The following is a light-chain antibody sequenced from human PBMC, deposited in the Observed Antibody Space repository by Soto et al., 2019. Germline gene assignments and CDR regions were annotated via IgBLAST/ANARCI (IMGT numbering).Light chain of an antibody. CDR1: QSISSS. CDR3: QQYTSYSWT. CDR2: RAS. J-gene: IGKJ1*01. V-gene: IGKV1-5*03. Sequence: DIQMTQSPSTLSASVGDRVTITCRASQSISSSLAWYQQKPGTAPKLLIYRASTLQSGVPSRFRGSGSGTEFTLTISSLQPEDFASYFCQQYTSYSWTFGQGTKLEIK.